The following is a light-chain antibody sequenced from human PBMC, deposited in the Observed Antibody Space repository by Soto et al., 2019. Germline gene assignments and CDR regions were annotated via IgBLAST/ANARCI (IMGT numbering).Light chain of an antibody. CDR2: GAS. V-gene: IGKV3-15*01. Sequence: ETVMTHSPVTLSVSQCERAALSRSASQSVAINLAWYQHRPGQAPRLLIYGASTRATGIPARFSGSGSGTEFTLTISSLQSEDFAVYYCQQYNNWPGTFGQGTKVDI. J-gene: IGKJ1*01. CDR3: QQYNNWPGT. CDR1: QSVAIN.